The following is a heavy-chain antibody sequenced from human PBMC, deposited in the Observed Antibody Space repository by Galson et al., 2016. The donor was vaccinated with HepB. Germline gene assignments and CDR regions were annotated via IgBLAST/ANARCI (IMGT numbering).Heavy chain of an antibody. J-gene: IGHJ4*02. CDR1: GFVFSNFG. CDR2: ISTRRTT. V-gene: IGHV3-23*01. Sequence: SLRLSCAASGFVFSNFGLSWVRQAPGKGLEWVASISTRRTTYYSDSVRGRFTISRDNSNNTLYLQINGLRAEDTAVYYCAKERLVRRIFDHWGQGTLLTVSS. CDR3: AKERLVRRIFDH. D-gene: IGHD1-1*01.